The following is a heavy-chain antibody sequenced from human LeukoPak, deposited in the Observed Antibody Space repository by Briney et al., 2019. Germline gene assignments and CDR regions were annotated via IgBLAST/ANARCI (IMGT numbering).Heavy chain of an antibody. D-gene: IGHD3-22*01. V-gene: IGHV3-11*06. Sequence: KPGGSLRLSCSASGFTFGDYYVSWVRQAPGTGLEWVSHISGGSSYTKYADSVKGRFTISRDNAKNSLYLQMNSLRADDTAVYYCARAKYYFDSNAFYYNWYFDLWGRGTLVTVSS. J-gene: IGHJ2*01. CDR1: GFTFGDYY. CDR3: ARAKYYFDSNAFYYNWYFDL. CDR2: ISGGSSYT.